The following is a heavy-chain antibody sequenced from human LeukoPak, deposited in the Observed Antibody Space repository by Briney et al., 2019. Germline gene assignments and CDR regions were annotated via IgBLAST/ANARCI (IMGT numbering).Heavy chain of an antibody. V-gene: IGHV3-66*01. D-gene: IGHD3-16*01. CDR3: ATGNTNYDYVWGSEYFDY. CDR1: GFIVRSNH. J-gene: IGHJ4*02. CDR2: TYSGDTT. Sequence: PGGSLRLSCAAFGFIVRSNHINWVRQAPGKGLEWVSITYSGDTTYYADSVKGRFIISRDDSKNTLSLQMNDLRVEDTAVYYCATGNTNYDYVWGSEYFDYWGQGTLVTVSS.